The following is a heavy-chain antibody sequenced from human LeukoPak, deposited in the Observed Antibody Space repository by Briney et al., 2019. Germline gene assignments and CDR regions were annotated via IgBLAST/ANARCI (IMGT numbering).Heavy chain of an antibody. D-gene: IGHD5-18*01. V-gene: IGHV3-53*01. Sequence: GGSLRLSSAASGFTVISNYMNSLHQAPGKRLEWVSIIYGCDIYICGSTCYADSVKRRFTISRDNSKNTLYLQMNSLRAEDTAVYYCAKDYSYGQFDYWGQGTLVTVSS. CDR2: IYICGST. CDR3: AKDYSYGQFDY. CDR1: GFTVISNY. J-gene: IGHJ4*02.